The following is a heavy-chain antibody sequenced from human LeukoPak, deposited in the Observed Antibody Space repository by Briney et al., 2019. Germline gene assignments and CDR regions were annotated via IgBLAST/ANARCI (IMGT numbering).Heavy chain of an antibody. CDR3: ARGYGRADY. Sequence: GGSLRLSCAASGFTFSSYTMKWVRQAPGKGLEWVSSISSSSSYIYYADSVKGRFTISRDNAKNSLYLQMNSLRAEDTAVYYCARGYGRADYWGQGTLVTVSS. D-gene: IGHD6-13*01. V-gene: IGHV3-21*01. CDR2: ISSSSSYI. J-gene: IGHJ4*02. CDR1: GFTFSSYT.